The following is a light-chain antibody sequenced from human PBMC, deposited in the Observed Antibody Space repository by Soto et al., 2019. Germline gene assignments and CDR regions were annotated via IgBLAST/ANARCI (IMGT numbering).Light chain of an antibody. J-gene: IGKJ1*01. CDR1: RSVTNNY. CDR2: GAS. Sequence: IVLTQSPGTLSLSPGERATLSCRASRSVTNNYVAWYQRKPGQAPRLLIYGASSRATDIPGRFSGTGSGTDFSLTITRLEPEDFAVYYCHQYGSSPPTFGQGTKVEI. CDR3: HQYGSSPPT. V-gene: IGKV3-20*01.